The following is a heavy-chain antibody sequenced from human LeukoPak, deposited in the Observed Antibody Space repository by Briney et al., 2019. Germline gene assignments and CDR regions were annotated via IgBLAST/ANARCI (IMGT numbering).Heavy chain of an antibody. CDR2: IYSGGST. CDR1: GFTVSSNY. CDR3: ARCNGYIGYYFDY. J-gene: IGHJ4*02. Sequence: GGSPRLSCAASGFTVSSNYMSWVRQAPGKGLEWVSVIYSGGSTYYADSVKGRFTISRDNSKNTLYLQMNSLRAEDTAVYYCARCNGYIGYYFDYWGQGTLVTVSS. D-gene: IGHD5-24*01. V-gene: IGHV3-53*01.